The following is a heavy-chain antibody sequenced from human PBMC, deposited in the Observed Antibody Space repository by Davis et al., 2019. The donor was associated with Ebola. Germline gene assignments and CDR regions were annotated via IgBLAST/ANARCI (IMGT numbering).Heavy chain of an antibody. CDR3: ARRSYSSSLIDS. CDR1: GGSISSYY. V-gene: IGHV4-59*08. Sequence: SETLSLTCTVSGGSISSYYWSWIRQPPGKGLEWIGYIYYSGSTNYNPSLKSRVTVSVDTSKNQFSLKLSSVTAADTAVYFCARRSYSSSLIDSWGQGSLVTVSS. CDR2: IYYSGST. J-gene: IGHJ4*02. D-gene: IGHD6-13*01.